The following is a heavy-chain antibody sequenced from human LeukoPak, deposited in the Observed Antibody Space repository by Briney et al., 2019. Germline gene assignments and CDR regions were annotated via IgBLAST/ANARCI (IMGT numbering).Heavy chain of an antibody. D-gene: IGHD2-21*01. V-gene: IGHV1-2*02. J-gene: IGHJ5*02. CDR1: GYSFTDYY. CDR3: ARADRLDGGPYLIGP. Sequence: ASVKVSCKTSGYSFTDYYMHWVRQAPGQGLEWMGWINPNNSGTSSAQKFQGRVIMTRDTSISTVYMEVSWLTSDDTAIYYCARADRLDGGPYLIGPWGQGTLVTVSS. CDR2: INPNNSGT.